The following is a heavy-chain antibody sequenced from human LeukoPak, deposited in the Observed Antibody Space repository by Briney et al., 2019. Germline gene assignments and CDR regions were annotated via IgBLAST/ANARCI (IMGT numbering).Heavy chain of an antibody. Sequence: GGSLRLSCAASGFSFNRYRMSWVRQPPGRGLEWVANIKQDGSEKYYVDSVKGRFTISRDNAKNSLYLQMNSLRAEDTAVYYCARDDNWGSDYWGQGTLVTVSS. V-gene: IGHV3-7*01. CDR1: GFSFNRYR. CDR3: ARDDNWGSDY. CDR2: IKQDGSEK. D-gene: IGHD7-27*01. J-gene: IGHJ4*02.